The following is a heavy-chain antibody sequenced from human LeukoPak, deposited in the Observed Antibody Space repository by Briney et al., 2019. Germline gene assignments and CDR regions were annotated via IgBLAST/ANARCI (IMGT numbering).Heavy chain of an antibody. V-gene: IGHV1-8*01. D-gene: IGHD2-15*01. CDR2: MNPNSGNT. J-gene: IGHJ5*02. CDR1: GYTFTSYD. Sequence: ASVKVSCKASGYTFTSYDINWVRQATGQGLEWMGWMNPNSGNTGYAQKFQGRVTMTRNTSISTAYMELSSLRSEDTAVFYCARGGRWPKENWFDPWGQGTLVTVSS. CDR3: ARGGRWPKENWFDP.